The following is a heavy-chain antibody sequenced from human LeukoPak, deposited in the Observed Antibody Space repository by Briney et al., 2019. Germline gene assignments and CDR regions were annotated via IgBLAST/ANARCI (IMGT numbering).Heavy chain of an antibody. V-gene: IGHV4-61*01. CDR2: IYYSGST. CDR1: GGSVSSGSYY. D-gene: IGHD3-3*01. CDR3: ARVASGYDVFDI. Sequence: SETLSLTCTVSGGSVSSGSYYWSWIRQPPGKGLEWIGYIYYSGSTNYNPSLKSRVTISVDTSTNRFPRKLSSVSAADTAVFYCARVASGYDVFDIWGQGTMVTVSS. J-gene: IGHJ3*02.